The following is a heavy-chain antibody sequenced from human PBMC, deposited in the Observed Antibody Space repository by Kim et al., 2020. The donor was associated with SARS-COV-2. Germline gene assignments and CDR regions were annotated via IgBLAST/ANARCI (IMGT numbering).Heavy chain of an antibody. CDR1: GDSFSSYA. J-gene: IGHJ4*02. D-gene: IGHD1-26*01. CDR2: IIPIFGTA. CDR3: ARDHGGATTYFDY. V-gene: IGHV1-69*06. Sequence: SVKVSCKASGDSFSSYAISWVRQAPGQGLEWMGGIIPIFGTANYAQKFQGRVTITADKSTSTAYMELSSVRSEDTALYYCARDHGGATTYFDYWGQGAMVTVSS.